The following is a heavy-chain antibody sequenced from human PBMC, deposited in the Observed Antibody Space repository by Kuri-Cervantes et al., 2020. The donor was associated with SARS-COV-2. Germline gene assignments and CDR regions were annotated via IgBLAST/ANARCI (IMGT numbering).Heavy chain of an antibody. J-gene: IGHJ4*02. CDR1: GFTFSSYS. CDR3: AREIITIFGVNFDY. V-gene: IGHV3-7*01. D-gene: IGHD3-3*01. Sequence: GESLKISCAASGFTFSSYSMLWVRQAPGKGLEWVANIKQDGSEKYYVDSVKGRFTISRDNAKNSLYLQINSLRAEDTAVYYCAREIITIFGVNFDYWGQGTLVTVSS. CDR2: IKQDGSEK.